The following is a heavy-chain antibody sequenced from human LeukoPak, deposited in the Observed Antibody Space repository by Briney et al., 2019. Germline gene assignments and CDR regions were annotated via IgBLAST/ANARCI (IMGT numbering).Heavy chain of an antibody. D-gene: IGHD1-26*01. V-gene: IGHV3-7*01. CDR2: TNQDGSQK. CDR3: ATDRNSGKYYDY. Sequence: GGSLRLSCAASGFNFRDFWMNWIRQAPGKGLEWVANTNQDGSQKYYADSVKGRFTISRDNSKDTLYLQMNSLRAEDTAVYYCATDRNSGKYYDYWGQGTLVTVSS. CDR1: GFNFRDFW. J-gene: IGHJ4*02.